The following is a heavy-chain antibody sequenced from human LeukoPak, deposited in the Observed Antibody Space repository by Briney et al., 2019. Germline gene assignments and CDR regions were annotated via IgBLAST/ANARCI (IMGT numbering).Heavy chain of an antibody. CDR1: GYRFTDYY. CDR3: ARVKPTTFYGFQY. D-gene: IGHD2/OR15-2a*01. Sequence: ASVKVSCKASGYRFTDYYLHWVRQAPGQGLEWMGWINPNRGDTKYAQKFQGRVSVTRDTSISTAYMELRRLTSDDTAVYYCARVKPTTFYGFQYWGQGTLVTVSS. J-gene: IGHJ1*01. V-gene: IGHV1-2*02. CDR2: INPNRGDT.